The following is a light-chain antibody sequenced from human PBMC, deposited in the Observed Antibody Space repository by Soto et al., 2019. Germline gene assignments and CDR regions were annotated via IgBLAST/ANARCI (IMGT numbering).Light chain of an antibody. CDR1: QIVSSSY. CDR2: NAS. CDR3: QQYGNSRGT. Sequence: EIVLTQSPGTLSLSPGERATLSCRASQIVSSSYLAWYQQKPGQAPRLLIYNASSRATGIPDRFSGSGSGTDFTLTISRLEPEEFAVYYCQQYGNSRGTFGQGTKVDIK. J-gene: IGKJ1*01. V-gene: IGKV3-20*01.